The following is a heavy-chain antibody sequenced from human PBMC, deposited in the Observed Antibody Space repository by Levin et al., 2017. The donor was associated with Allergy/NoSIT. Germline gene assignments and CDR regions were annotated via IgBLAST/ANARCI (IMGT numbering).Heavy chain of an antibody. D-gene: IGHD4-17*01. J-gene: IGHJ4*02. Sequence: PGGSLRLSCSASGFTFNKNTMQWVRQAPGKGLEHVSAISNNGGRTYYTDSVKGRFTVSRDNSKNTVYLQMSSLRPEDTAMYPCVKNGDYGELGYWGQGTLVTVSS. CDR2: ISNNGGRT. CDR3: VKNGDYGELGY. V-gene: IGHV3-64D*06. CDR1: GFTFNKNT.